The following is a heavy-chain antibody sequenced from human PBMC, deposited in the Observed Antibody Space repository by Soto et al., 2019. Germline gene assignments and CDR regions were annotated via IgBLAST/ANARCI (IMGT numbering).Heavy chain of an antibody. V-gene: IGHV4-31*03. CDR3: ARSGMVRGVNNAFDI. CDR2: IYYSGST. CDR1: GGSISSGGYY. J-gene: IGHJ3*02. Sequence: QVQLQESGPGLVKPSQTLSLTCTVSGGSISSGGYYWSWIRQHPGKGLEWIGYIYYSGSTYYNPSLKHRVTISVDTSKNQFSLKRSSVTAADTAVYYCARSGMVRGVNNAFDIWGQGTMVTVSS. D-gene: IGHD3-10*01.